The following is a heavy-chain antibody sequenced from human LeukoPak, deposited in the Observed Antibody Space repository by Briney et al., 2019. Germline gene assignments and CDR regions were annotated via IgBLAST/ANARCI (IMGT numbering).Heavy chain of an antibody. Sequence: GGSLRLSCVASGFTFSNYAMNWVRQAPGRGLEWIAALNRGRTFFQDSVRGRCTISRDNSKNTLYLQLNSLTGDDTAVYFCVKEVPTYGYFDYWGRGTLVTVSS. CDR3: VKEVPTYGYFDY. D-gene: IGHD2-21*01. J-gene: IGHJ4*02. CDR1: GFTFSNYA. CDR2: LNRGRT. V-gene: IGHV3-23*01.